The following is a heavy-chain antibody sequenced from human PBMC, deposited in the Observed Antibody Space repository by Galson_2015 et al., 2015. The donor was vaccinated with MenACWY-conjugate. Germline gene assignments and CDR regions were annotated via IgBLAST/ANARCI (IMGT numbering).Heavy chain of an antibody. J-gene: IGHJ4*02. CDR2: MYYSGST. CDR1: GGSISSGNHY. Sequence: ETLSLTCSVSGGSISSGNHYWGWIRQPPGKGLEWIGSMYYSGSTYYNPSLKSRVTISLDTSKNQFSLKLSSVTAADTAVYYCARSVYYESSGYYFFDYWGQGTLFTVSS. V-gene: IGHV4-39*07. CDR3: ARSVYYESSGYYFFDY. D-gene: IGHD3-22*01.